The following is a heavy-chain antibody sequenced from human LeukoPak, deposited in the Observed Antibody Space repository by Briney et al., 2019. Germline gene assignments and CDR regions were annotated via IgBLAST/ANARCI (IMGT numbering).Heavy chain of an antibody. CDR2: IYYSGIT. CDR3: ARRYFDWLSH. CDR1: GGSMTSSGYY. J-gene: IGHJ5*02. D-gene: IGHD3-9*01. V-gene: IGHV4-39*01. Sequence: SETLSLTCTVSGGSMTSSGYYWGWIRQSPGEGLEWIGNIYYSGITYYNPSLKSRVTISVDTSKNQFSVKLSSVTAADTAVYYCARRYFDWLSHWGQGTLVTVSS.